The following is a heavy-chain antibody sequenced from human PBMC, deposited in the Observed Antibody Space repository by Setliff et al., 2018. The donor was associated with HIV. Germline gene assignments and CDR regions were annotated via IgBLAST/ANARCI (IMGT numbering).Heavy chain of an antibody. D-gene: IGHD6-19*01. CDR1: GYTFTNYG. J-gene: IGHJ4*02. CDR2: ISAYNGNT. Sequence: ASVKVSCKTSGYTFTNYGLSWVRQAPGQGLEWMGWISAYNGNTNYAQKLQGGVTLTRDTSTSTVYMELSRLRSEDTAVYYCARDNSAWAFDYWGQGTLVTVSS. V-gene: IGHV1-18*01. CDR3: ARDNSAWAFDY.